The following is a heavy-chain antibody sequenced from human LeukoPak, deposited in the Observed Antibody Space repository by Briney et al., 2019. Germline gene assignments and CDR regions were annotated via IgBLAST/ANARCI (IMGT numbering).Heavy chain of an antibody. V-gene: IGHV1-69*02. CDR2: IIPILGIA. D-gene: IGHD5-12*01. CDR1: GGTFSSYT. CDR3: ARVDSVDGMDV. J-gene: IGHJ6*02. Sequence: GSSVKVSCKASGGTFSSYTISWVRQAPGQGLEWMGRIIPILGIANYAQKFQGRVTITADKSTSTAYMELSSLRSEDTAVYYCARVDSVDGMDVWGQGTTVTVSS.